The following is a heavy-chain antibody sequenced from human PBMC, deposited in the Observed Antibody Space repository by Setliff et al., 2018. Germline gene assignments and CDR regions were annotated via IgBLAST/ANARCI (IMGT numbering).Heavy chain of an antibody. CDR1: GLTFNSYA. V-gene: IGHV3-23*01. CDR3: AGQVPIFGSGLIPGFDQ. J-gene: IGHJ4*02. CDR2: VSVSGDNT. D-gene: IGHD3-3*01. Sequence: PGGSLRLYCAASGLTFNSYAMSWVRQAPGKGLEWVSSVSVSGDNTYYTDSVKGRFTTSRDNSKNTLSLQMSSLRTEDTAIYFCAGQVPIFGSGLIPGFDQWGQGTMVTVSS.